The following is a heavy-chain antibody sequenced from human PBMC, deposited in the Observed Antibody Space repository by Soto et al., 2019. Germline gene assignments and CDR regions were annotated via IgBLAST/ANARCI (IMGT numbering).Heavy chain of an antibody. V-gene: IGHV1-69*01. Sequence: QVQLVQSGAEVKKPGSSVKVSCKASGGTFSSYAISWVRQAPGQGLEWMGGIIPIFGTANYAQKFQGRVTITADESKSTAYMEVGSLRSEDTAVYYCARDSRGELYYYYGMDVWGQGTTVTVSS. J-gene: IGHJ6*02. D-gene: IGHD1-26*01. CDR2: IIPIFGTA. CDR1: GGTFSSYA. CDR3: ARDSRGELYYYYGMDV.